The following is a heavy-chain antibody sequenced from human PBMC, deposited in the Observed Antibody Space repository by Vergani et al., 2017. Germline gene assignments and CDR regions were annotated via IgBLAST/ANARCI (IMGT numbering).Heavy chain of an antibody. D-gene: IGHD2-2*01. CDR2: INNNGGST. V-gene: IGHV3-23*01. Sequence: QLLESGGGLIQPGGSLELSCPASGSPFNSYAMPWVRQAPGRGLEWVSGINNNGGSTYYADSVKGRFTISRDNSKNTLYLQMTDLRAEDTATYYCAKVCGSTSCPYGGGAFDVWGHGTMVTVSS. CDR3: AKVCGSTSCPYGGGAFDV. CDR1: GSPFNSYA. J-gene: IGHJ3*01.